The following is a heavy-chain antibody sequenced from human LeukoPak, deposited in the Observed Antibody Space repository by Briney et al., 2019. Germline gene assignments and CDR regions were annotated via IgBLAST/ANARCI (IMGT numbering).Heavy chain of an antibody. Sequence: ASVKVSCKASGYTFTGSYMHWVRQAPGQGLEWMGWINPNNGGTNYGRKFQGRVTMTWDTSISTAYMELSRLTSDDAAVYFCGRGSEGGKWLDYWGQGALVTVSS. CDR2: INPNNGGT. D-gene: IGHD3-22*01. CDR1: GYTFTGSY. CDR3: GRGSEGGKWLDY. V-gene: IGHV1-2*02. J-gene: IGHJ4*02.